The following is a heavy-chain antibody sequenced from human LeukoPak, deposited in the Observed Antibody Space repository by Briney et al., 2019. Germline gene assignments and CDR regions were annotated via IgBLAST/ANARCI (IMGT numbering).Heavy chain of an antibody. Sequence: SETLSLTCTVSGGSTSSSSYNWGWIRQPPGKGLEWIGSIYYSGSTYYNPSLKSRVTISVDTSKNQFSLKLSSVTAADTAVYYCARVHDYGDLDYWGQGTLVTVSS. CDR2: IYYSGST. D-gene: IGHD4-17*01. V-gene: IGHV4-39*07. CDR1: GGSTSSSSYN. J-gene: IGHJ4*02. CDR3: ARVHDYGDLDY.